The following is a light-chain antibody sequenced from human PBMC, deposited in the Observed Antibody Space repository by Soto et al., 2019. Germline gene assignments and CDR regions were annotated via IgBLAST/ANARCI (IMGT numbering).Light chain of an antibody. J-gene: IGKJ2*01. V-gene: IGKV1-8*01. CDR2: AAS. CDR3: QQYYSYQYT. CDR1: QGISSY. Sequence: AIRMTQSPSSFSASTGDRVTITCRASQGISSYLAWYQQKPGKAPKLLIYAASTLQSGVPSRFSGSGSGTDFTLTISCLQSEDFATYYCQQYYSYQYTFGQGTKVDI.